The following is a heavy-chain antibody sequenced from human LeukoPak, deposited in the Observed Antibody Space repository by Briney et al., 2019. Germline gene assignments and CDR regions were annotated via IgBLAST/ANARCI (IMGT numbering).Heavy chain of an antibody. Sequence: SETLSLTCTVSGGSISSSSYYWGWIRQPPGKGLEWIGSIYYSGSTYYNPSLKSRVTISVDTSKNQFSLKLSSVTAADTAVYYCARVRGATIFGVVTTLDVWGKGTTVTVSS. CDR3: ARVRGATIFGVVTTLDV. CDR1: GGSISSSSYY. CDR2: IYYSGST. J-gene: IGHJ6*04. D-gene: IGHD3-3*01. V-gene: IGHV4-39*01.